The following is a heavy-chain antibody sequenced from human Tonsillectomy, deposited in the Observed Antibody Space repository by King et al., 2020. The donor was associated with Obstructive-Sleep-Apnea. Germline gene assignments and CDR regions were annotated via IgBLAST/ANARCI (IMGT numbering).Heavy chain of an antibody. V-gene: IGHV1-2*04. D-gene: IGHD3-16*02. CDR3: ARDIGDYDYVWGSYPILDY. Sequence: QLVQSGAEVKKPGASVKVSCKASGYTFTGYYMHWVRQAPGQGLEWMGWINPNSGGTNYAQKFQGWVTMTRDTSISTAYMELSRLRSDDTAVYYCARDIGDYDYVWGSYPILDYWGQGTLVTVSS. J-gene: IGHJ4*02. CDR1: GYTFTGYY. CDR2: INPNSGGT.